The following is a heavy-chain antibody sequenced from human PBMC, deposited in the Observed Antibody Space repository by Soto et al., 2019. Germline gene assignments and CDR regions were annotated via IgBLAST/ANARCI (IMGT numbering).Heavy chain of an antibody. CDR1: GYTFTSYG. D-gene: IGHD2-2*02. Sequence: ASVKVSCKASGYTFTSYGISWVRQAPGQGLEWMGWISAYNGNTNYAQKLQGRVTMTTDTSTSTAYMELRSLRSDDTAVYYCARSKASAVPAAIHYSYYGMDVWGQGTTVTVSS. CDR3: ARSKASAVPAAIHYSYYGMDV. CDR2: ISAYNGNT. J-gene: IGHJ6*02. V-gene: IGHV1-18*01.